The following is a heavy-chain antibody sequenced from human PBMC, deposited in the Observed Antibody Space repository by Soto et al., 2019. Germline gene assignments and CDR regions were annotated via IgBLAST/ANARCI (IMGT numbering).Heavy chain of an antibody. CDR3: ARLGYSYGYRFQDY. J-gene: IGHJ4*02. CDR2: IYYSGST. D-gene: IGHD5-18*01. CDR1: GGSISSSSYY. V-gene: IGHV4-39*01. Sequence: QLQLQESGPGLVKPSETLSLTCTVAGGSISSSSYYWGWIRQPPGKGLEWIGSIYYSGSTDHNPSLKSRATISVDTSKNQFSLKRSSVTAADTAVYYCARLGYSYGYRFQDYWGQGTLVTVSS.